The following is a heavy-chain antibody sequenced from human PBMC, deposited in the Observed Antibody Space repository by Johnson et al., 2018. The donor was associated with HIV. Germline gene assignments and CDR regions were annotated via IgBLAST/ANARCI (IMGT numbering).Heavy chain of an antibody. CDR3: ARNGLIPAAKGVAFDI. V-gene: IGHV3-13*01. J-gene: IGHJ3*02. CDR1: GFTFSSYD. D-gene: IGHD2-2*01. Sequence: VPLVESGGGLVQPGRSLRLSCAASGFTFSSYDMHWVRQATGKGLEWVSAIGTAGDTYYPGSVKGRFTISRDNSKNSLYLQMNSLRAEDTALYYCARNGLIPAAKGVAFDIWGQGTTVTVSS. CDR2: IGTAGDT.